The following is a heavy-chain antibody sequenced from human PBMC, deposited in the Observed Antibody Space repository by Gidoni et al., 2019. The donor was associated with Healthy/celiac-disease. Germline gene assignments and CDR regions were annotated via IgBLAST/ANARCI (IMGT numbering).Heavy chain of an antibody. V-gene: IGHV4-59*08. CDR2: IYYSGST. D-gene: IGHD1-26*01. J-gene: IGHJ4*02. Sequence: QVQLQESGPGLVKPSEILSLTCTVSGGSISSYYWSWIRQPPGKGLDWIGYIYYSGSTNYNPSLKSRVTISVDTSKNQFSLKLSSVTAADTAVYYCARAVGAIGARGFDYWGQGTLVTVSS. CDR3: ARAVGAIGARGFDY. CDR1: GGSISSYY.